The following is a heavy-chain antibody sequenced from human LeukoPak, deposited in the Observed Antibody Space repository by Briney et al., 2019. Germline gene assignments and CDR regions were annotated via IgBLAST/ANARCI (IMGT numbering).Heavy chain of an antibody. D-gene: IGHD2-2*01. Sequence: SETLSLTCTVSGGSISSSSYYWGWIRQPPGKGLEWIGSIYYSGSTYYNPSLKSRVTISVYTSKNQFSLKLSSVTAADTAVYYCAISLGYCSSTSCFRWFDPWGQGTLVTVSS. CDR2: IYYSGST. V-gene: IGHV4-39*07. CDR3: AISLGYCSSTSCFRWFDP. J-gene: IGHJ5*02. CDR1: GGSISSSSYY.